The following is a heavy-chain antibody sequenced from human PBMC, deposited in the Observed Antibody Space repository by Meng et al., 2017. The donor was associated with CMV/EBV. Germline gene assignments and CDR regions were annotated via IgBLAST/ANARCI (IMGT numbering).Heavy chain of an antibody. CDR1: GFTFTSSA. CDR2: IVVGSGNT. Sequence: KVSCKASGFTFTSSAVQWVRQARGQRLEWIGWIVVGSGNTNYAQKFQERVTITRDMSTSTAYMELSSLRSEDTAVYYCAAIPPAISGSYYADAFDIWGQGTMVTVSS. J-gene: IGHJ3*02. V-gene: IGHV1-58*01. D-gene: IGHD1-26*01. CDR3: AAIPPAISGSYYADAFDI.